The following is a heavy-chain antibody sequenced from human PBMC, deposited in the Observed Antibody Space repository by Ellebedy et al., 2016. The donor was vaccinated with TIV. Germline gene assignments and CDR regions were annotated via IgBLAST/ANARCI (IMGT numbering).Heavy chain of an antibody. CDR2: IWYDGRNK. V-gene: IGHV3-33*01. J-gene: IGHJ4*02. CDR1: GFVFNNCA. D-gene: IGHD5-24*01. Sequence: PGGSLRLSCTASGFVFNNCAMHWVRQAPGKGLEWVAMIWYDGRNKAYGDYLKGRFSVSRDNSETTLYLQMDSLRAEDTAVYYCARGGDGHNPQQLDYWGQGTLVTVSS. CDR3: ARGGDGHNPQQLDY.